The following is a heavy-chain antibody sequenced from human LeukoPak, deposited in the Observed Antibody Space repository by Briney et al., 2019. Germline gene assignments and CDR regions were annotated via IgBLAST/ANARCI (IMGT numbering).Heavy chain of an antibody. Sequence: SETLSLTYTVSGGSISSYYWSWIRQPPGKGLEWIGYIYYSGSTNYNPSLKSRVTISVDTSKNQFSLKLSSVTAADTAVYYCARQDGYNYDYWGQGTLVTVSS. CDR1: GGSISSYY. J-gene: IGHJ4*02. V-gene: IGHV4-59*08. D-gene: IGHD5-24*01. CDR3: ARQDGYNYDY. CDR2: IYYSGST.